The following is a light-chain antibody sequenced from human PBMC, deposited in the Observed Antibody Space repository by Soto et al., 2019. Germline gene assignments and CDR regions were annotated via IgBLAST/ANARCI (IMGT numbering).Light chain of an antibody. J-gene: IGKJ1*01. V-gene: IGKV1-5*01. CDR1: QSISNW. CDR3: QQYDSFSWT. Sequence: DIQMTQSPSTLSASVGDRVTITCRASQSISNWLAWYQQKPRKAPKLLIYHASSLQTGVPSRFSGSGSGTEFTLTITGLQPDDSASYYCQQYDSFSWTFGQGTKVDIK. CDR2: HAS.